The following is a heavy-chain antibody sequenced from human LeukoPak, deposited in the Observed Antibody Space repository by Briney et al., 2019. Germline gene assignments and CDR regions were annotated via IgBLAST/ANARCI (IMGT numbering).Heavy chain of an antibody. CDR2: IIPILGIA. CDR3: AREIGDTGFDY. V-gene: IGHV1-69*04. Sequence: ASVKVSCKASGGTFSSYTISWVRQAPGQGLEWMGRIIPILGIANYAQKFQGRVTMTRDTSTSTVYMELSSLRSEDTAVYYCAREIGDTGFDYWGQGTLVTVSS. D-gene: IGHD5-18*01. CDR1: GGTFSSYT. J-gene: IGHJ4*02.